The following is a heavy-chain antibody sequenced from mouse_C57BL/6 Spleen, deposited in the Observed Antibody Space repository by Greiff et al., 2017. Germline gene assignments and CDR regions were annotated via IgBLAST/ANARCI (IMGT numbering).Heavy chain of an antibody. V-gene: IGHV1-64*01. J-gene: IGHJ3*01. CDR2: IHPNSGST. Sequence: VQLQQPGAELVKPGASVTLSCKASGYSFTSYWMHWVKQRPGQGLEWIGVIHPNSGSTNYNEMFKSKATLTVDKSSSTTYMQLSSLTSEDSAVYYCGRSPYSLAYWGQGTLVTVSA. CDR1: GYSFTSYW. D-gene: IGHD2-10*01. CDR3: GRSPYSLAY.